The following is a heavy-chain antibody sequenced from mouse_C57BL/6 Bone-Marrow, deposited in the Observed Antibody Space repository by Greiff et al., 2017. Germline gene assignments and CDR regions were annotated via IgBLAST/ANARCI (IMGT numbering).Heavy chain of an antibody. J-gene: IGHJ4*01. Sequence: EVQLKESGGGLVQPGGSLKLSCAASGFTFSDYGMAWVRQAPRKGPEWVAFISNLAYSIYYADTVTGRFTISRENAKNTLYLEMSSLRSEDTAMYYCARLGYRDAMDYWGQGTSVTVSS. V-gene: IGHV5-15*01. CDR3: ARLGYRDAMDY. CDR2: ISNLAYSI. D-gene: IGHD2-14*01. CDR1: GFTFSDYG.